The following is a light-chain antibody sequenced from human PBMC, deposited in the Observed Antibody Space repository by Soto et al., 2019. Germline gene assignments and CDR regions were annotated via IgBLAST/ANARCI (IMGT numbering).Light chain of an antibody. Sequence: QSVLTQPASVSGSLGQSITISCTGTTSDVGGYNYVSWYQHHSGKAPKLIIYQVYRRPSGVSNRFSGSKFGNTASLRISGLQADDEGDYYCSSYTRTTTFVVFGGGTKVTVL. CDR2: QVY. CDR3: SSYTRTTTFVV. CDR1: TSDVGGYNY. J-gene: IGLJ3*02. V-gene: IGLV2-14*01.